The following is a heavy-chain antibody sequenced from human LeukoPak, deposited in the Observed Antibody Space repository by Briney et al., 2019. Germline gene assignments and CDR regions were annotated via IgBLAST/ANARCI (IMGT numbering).Heavy chain of an antibody. J-gene: IGHJ3*02. CDR3: ARDKRRSSSWAPHRRHDAFDI. V-gene: IGHV6-1*01. CDR1: GDSFSSNSAA. Sequence: SQTLSLTCAISGDSFSSNSAAWNWIRQSPSRGLEWLGRTYYRSKWYNDYAVSVKSRITINPDTSKNQFSLQLNSVTPEDTAVYYCARDKRRSSSWAPHRRHDAFDIWGQGTMVTVSS. CDR2: TYYRSKWYN. D-gene: IGHD6-13*01.